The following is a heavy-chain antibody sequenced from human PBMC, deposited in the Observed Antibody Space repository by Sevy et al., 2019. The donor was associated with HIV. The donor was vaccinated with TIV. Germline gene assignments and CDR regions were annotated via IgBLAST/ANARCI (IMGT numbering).Heavy chain of an antibody. CDR2: IKEDGSEN. D-gene: IGHD2-2*01. V-gene: IGHV3-7*03. J-gene: IGHJ5*02. Sequence: GGSLRLSCAASGFTFSNYWMSWVRQAPGKGLEWVANIKEDGSENYYVDSGKGRFTISRENAKNSLYLQMNSLRAEDTAVYYCARVGGCSSTSCFAYWFDPWGQGTLVTVSS. CDR1: GFTFSNYW. CDR3: ARVGGCSSTSCFAYWFDP.